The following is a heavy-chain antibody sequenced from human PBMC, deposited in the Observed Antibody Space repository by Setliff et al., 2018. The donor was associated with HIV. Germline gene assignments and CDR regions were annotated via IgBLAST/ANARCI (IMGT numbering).Heavy chain of an antibody. J-gene: IGHJ6*03. CDR1: GGTFSSYA. Sequence: GASVKVSCKASGGTFSSYAISWVRQAPGQGLEWMGGIIPIIGITIYAQKFQGRVTMTEDTSTDTAYMELSSLRSEDTAVYYCARMGRMDVWGKGTTVTVSS. D-gene: IGHD3-16*01. CDR3: ARMGRMDV. CDR2: IIPIIGIT. V-gene: IGHV1-69*10.